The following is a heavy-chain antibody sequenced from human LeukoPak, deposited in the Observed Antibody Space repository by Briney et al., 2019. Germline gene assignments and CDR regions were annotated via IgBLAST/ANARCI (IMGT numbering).Heavy chain of an antibody. Sequence: GRSLRLSCAASGFTFSSYARHRVRQAPGKGLEWVAVISYDGSNKYYADSVKGRFTISRDNSKNTLYLQMNSLRAEDTAVYYCAREKGSGWDLYYYYGMDVWGQGTTVTVSS. D-gene: IGHD6-19*01. CDR1: GFTFSSYA. V-gene: IGHV3-30*04. CDR3: AREKGSGWDLYYYYGMDV. J-gene: IGHJ6*02. CDR2: ISYDGSNK.